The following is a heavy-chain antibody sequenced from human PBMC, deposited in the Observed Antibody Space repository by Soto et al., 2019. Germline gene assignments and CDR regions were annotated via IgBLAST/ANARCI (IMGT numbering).Heavy chain of an antibody. CDR1: GGSFSGYY. Sequence: QVQLQQWGAGLLKPSETLSLTCAVYGGSFSGYYWSWIRQPPGKGLEWIGEISQSGSTNYNPSLKSRVTISIDTSKNQFSLNLNSVTAADTAVYYCARGEIVLYGSGNYYAYSLDYWGQGTLVTVSS. V-gene: IGHV4-34*01. J-gene: IGHJ4*02. CDR3: ARGEIVLYGSGNYYAYSLDY. D-gene: IGHD3-10*01. CDR2: ISQSGST.